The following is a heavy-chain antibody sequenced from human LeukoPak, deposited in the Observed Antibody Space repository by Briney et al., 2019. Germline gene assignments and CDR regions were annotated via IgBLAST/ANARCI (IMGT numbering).Heavy chain of an antibody. Sequence: GGSLRLSCAASEFTFSNAWMSWVRQAPGKGLEWVGRIKSKTDGGTTDYAAPVKGRFTISRDDSKNTLYLQMNSLKTEDTAVYYCTTGGRGWLVLDYWGQGTLVTVSS. CDR1: EFTFSNAW. J-gene: IGHJ4*02. CDR3: TTGGRGWLVLDY. CDR2: IKSKTDGGTT. D-gene: IGHD6-19*01. V-gene: IGHV3-15*01.